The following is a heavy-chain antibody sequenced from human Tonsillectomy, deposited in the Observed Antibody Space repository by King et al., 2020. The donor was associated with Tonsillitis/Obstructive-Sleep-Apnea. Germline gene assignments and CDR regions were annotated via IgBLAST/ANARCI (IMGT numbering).Heavy chain of an antibody. V-gene: IGHV3-30*04. D-gene: IGHD5-18*01. J-gene: IGHJ4*02. CDR2: ISYDGSNK. CDR3: ARGQKLTWIQLWLGPAGLDY. Sequence: VQLVESGGGVVQPGRSLRLSCAASGFTFSSYAMHWVRQAPGKGLEWVAVISYDGSNKYYADSVKGRFIISRDNSKNTLYLQMNSLRAEDTAVYYCARGQKLTWIQLWLGPAGLDYWGQGTLVTVSS. CDR1: GFTFSSYA.